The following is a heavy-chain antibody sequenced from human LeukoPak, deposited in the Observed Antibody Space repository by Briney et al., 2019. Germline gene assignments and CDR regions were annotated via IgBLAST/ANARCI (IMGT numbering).Heavy chain of an antibody. J-gene: IGHJ4*02. CDR1: GFTFNNYW. D-gene: IGHD6-19*01. Sequence: GGSLRLSCAASGFTFNNYWMHWVRQAPGKGLEWVSGISWNSGSIGYADSVKGRFTISRDNAKNCLYLQMNSLRAEDTALYYCAKVVGPGYSSSVDYWGQGTLVTVSS. CDR2: ISWNSGSI. CDR3: AKVVGPGYSSSVDY. V-gene: IGHV3-9*01.